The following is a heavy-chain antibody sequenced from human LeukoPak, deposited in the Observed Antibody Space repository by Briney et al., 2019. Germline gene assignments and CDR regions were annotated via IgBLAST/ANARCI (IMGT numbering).Heavy chain of an antibody. D-gene: IGHD1-1*01. CDR2: IYYSGST. J-gene: IGHJ4*02. V-gene: IGHV4-59*08. CDR1: GGSISSYY. CDR3: ARHSTASGYLNHLDH. Sequence: SETLSLTCAVSGGSISSYYWSWIRQPPGKGPEWIGYIYYSGSTNYNPSLKSRVTISVDTSKNQFSLKLSSVTAADTAVYYCARHSTASGYLNHLDHWGQGTLVTVSS.